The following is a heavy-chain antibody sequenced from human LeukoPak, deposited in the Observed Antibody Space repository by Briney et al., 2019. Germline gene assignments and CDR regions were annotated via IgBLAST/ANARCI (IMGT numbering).Heavy chain of an antibody. CDR3: ARIDIAVVPRRKNYYYYGMDV. V-gene: IGHV1-18*01. CDR1: GYTFTSYG. CDR2: ISAYNGNT. J-gene: IGHJ6*02. Sequence: ASVKVSCKAPGYTFTSYGISWVRQAPGQGLEWMGWISAYNGNTNYAQKLQGRVTMTTDTSTSTAYMELRSLRSDDTAVYYCARIDIAVVPRRKNYYYYGMDVWGQGTTVTVSS. D-gene: IGHD2-2*01.